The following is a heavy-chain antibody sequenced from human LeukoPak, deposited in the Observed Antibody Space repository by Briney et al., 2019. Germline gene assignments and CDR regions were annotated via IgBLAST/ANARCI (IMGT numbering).Heavy chain of an antibody. V-gene: IGHV3-33*06. CDR2: IWYDGSNK. CDR1: GFTFSSYG. J-gene: IGHJ6*02. CDR3: AKRVGEIQLWEAYYYYGMDV. D-gene: IGHD5-18*01. Sequence: GGSLRLSCAASGFTFSSYGMHWVRQAPGKGLEWVAVIWYDGSNKYYADSVKGRFTISRDNSKNTLYLQMNSLRAEDTAVYYCAKRVGEIQLWEAYYYYGMDVWGQGAMVTVSS.